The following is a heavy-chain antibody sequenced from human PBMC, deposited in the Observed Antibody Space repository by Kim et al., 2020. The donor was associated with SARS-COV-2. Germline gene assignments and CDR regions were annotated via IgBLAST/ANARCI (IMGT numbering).Heavy chain of an antibody. CDR3: TTDIVSFGVLRYFDWLLLAQILGGMDV. CDR2: IKSKTDGGTT. Sequence: GGSLRLSCAASGFTFSNAWMSWVRQAPGKGLEWVGRIKSKTDGGTTDYAAPVKGRFTISRDDSKNTLYLQMNSLKTEDTAVYYCTTDIVSFGVLRYFDWLLLAQILGGMDVWGQGTTVTVSS. CDR1: GFTFSNAW. J-gene: IGHJ6*02. V-gene: IGHV3-15*01. D-gene: IGHD3-9*01.